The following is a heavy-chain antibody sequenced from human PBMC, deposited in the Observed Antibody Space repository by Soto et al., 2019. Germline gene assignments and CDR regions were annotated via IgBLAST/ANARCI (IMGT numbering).Heavy chain of an antibody. J-gene: IGHJ3*02. CDR3: AKDRDYGDDGGMGAFDI. D-gene: IGHD4-17*01. CDR2: ISGRGGST. V-gene: IGHV3-23*01. Sequence: GGSLRLSCAASGFTFSSYAMSWVRQAPGKGLEWVSAISGRGGSTYYADSVKGRFTISRDNSKNTLYRQMKSLRAEDTAVYYCAKDRDYGDDGGMGAFDIWGQGTMVTVSS. CDR1: GFTFSSYA.